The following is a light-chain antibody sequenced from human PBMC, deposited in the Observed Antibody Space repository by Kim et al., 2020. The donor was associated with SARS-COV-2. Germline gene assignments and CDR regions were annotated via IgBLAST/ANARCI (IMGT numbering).Light chain of an antibody. CDR2: KAS. CDR3: EQYHTYYT. Sequence: SASVGDRVTITCRASQSISSWLAWYQQKPGKAPNLLIYKASTLESGVPLRFSGSGSGTEFTLSISSLQPDDFATYYCEQYHTYYTFGGGTKVDIK. V-gene: IGKV1-5*03. J-gene: IGKJ4*01. CDR1: QSISSW.